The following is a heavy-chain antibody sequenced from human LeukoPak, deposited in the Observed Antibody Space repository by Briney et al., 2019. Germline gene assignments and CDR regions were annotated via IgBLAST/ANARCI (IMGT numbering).Heavy chain of an antibody. CDR2: IYYSGST. J-gene: IGHJ4*02. CDR3: ARDRGGSGIDY. D-gene: IGHD3-10*01. Sequence: SETLSLTCTVSGGSISSYCWSWIRQPPGKGLEWIGYIYYSGSTNYNPSLKSRVTISVDTSKNRFSLKLSSVTAADTAVYYCARDRGGSGIDYWGQGTLVTVSS. CDR1: GGSISSYC. V-gene: IGHV4-59*01.